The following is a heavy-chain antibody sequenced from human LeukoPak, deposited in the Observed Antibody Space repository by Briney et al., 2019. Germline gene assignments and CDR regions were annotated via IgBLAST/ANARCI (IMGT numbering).Heavy chain of an antibody. D-gene: IGHD3-9*01. J-gene: IGHJ4*02. V-gene: IGHV3-53*01. CDR3: ARCPYYDILTGYPPIDY. CDR2: IYSGGST. Sequence: GGSLRLSCAASGFTVSSNYMSWVRQAPGKGLEWVSVIYSGGSTYYADSVKGRFTISRDNSKNTLYLQMNSLRAEDTAVYYCARCPYYDILTGYPPIDYWGQGTLVTVSS. CDR1: GFTVSSNY.